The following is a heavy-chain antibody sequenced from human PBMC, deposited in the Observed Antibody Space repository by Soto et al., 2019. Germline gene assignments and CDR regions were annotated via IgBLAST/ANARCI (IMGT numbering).Heavy chain of an antibody. Sequence: EVHLVESGGGLVQPGGSLRLSCAASGFTFSSYSLNWVRQAPGKGLEWVSYITSSGTTVYYADSVRGRFTISRDNAKNSLSLQMNSLRDDYTAVYYCARCSSNWAYYFDFWGQGTLVTVSS. V-gene: IGHV3-48*02. CDR1: GFTFSSYS. CDR2: ITSSGTTV. D-gene: IGHD6-13*01. J-gene: IGHJ4*02. CDR3: ARCSSNWAYYFDF.